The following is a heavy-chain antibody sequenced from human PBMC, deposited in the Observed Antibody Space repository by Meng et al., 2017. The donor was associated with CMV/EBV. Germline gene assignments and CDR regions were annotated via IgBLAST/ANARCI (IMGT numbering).Heavy chain of an antibody. D-gene: IGHD6-19*01. CDR3: AKDAAPSIAVAGAYYFDY. CDR1: GFTFSSYS. Sequence: GESLKISCAASGFTFSSYSMNWVRQAPGKGLEWVSSISSSSSYIYYADSVKGRFTISRDNAKNSLYLQMNSLRAEDTALYYCAKDAAPSIAVAGAYYFDYWGQGTLVTVSS. J-gene: IGHJ4*02. V-gene: IGHV3-21*04. CDR2: ISSSSSYI.